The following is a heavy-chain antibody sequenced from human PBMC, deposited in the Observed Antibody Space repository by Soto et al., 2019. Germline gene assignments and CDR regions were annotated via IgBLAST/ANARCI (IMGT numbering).Heavy chain of an antibody. Sequence: QVQLVQSGAEVKRPRASVKVSCKASGYTFNTYAMHWVRQAPGQRLEWMGWINAGNGHTEYLQKLQGRVTITSDTSASTAYMELSRLGSEDTAVYYCARGIGLTYCSGGSCYSNYYFYMDVWGKGTTVTVSS. V-gene: IGHV1-3*01. CDR2: INAGNGHT. CDR1: GYTFNTYA. D-gene: IGHD2-15*01. J-gene: IGHJ6*03. CDR3: ARGIGLTYCSGGSCYSNYYFYMDV.